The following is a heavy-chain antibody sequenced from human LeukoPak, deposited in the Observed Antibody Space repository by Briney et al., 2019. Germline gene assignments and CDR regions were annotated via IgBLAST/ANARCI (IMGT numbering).Heavy chain of an antibody. CDR2: IYYGGNT. V-gene: IGHV4-39*01. J-gene: IGHJ4*02. Sequence: SETLSLTCTVSGGSISSSSYHWGWIRQPPGKGLEWIGSIYYGGNTYYNPSLKSRVTISVDTSRNQFSLKLSSVTAADTAVYYCARHRSGVYYYGVLDYWGQGTLVTVSS. D-gene: IGHD3-10*01. CDR3: ARHRSGVYYYGVLDY. CDR1: GGSISSSSYH.